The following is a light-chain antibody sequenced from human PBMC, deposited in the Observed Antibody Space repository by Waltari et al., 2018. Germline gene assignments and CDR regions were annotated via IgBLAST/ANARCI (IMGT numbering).Light chain of an antibody. V-gene: IGLV1-40*01. CDR1: WSNSGAGND. Sequence: QSVLTQPPSVSGAPGQRVTISCTGSWSNSGAGNDVHWYQQLPGKAPTLLVYGVNTRPPGVPDRFFGSKSGTSASLAIPGLQPEDEADYYCQSYDTKVGVVFGGGSKLTVL. CDR2: GVN. J-gene: IGLJ2*01. CDR3: QSYDTKVGVV.